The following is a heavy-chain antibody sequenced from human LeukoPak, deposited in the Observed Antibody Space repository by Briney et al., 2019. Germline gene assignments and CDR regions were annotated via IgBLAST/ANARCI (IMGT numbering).Heavy chain of an antibody. Sequence: GGSLRLSCAASGFTFSNYDMHWVRQPTGKGLEWVSAIGTAGDTYYPGSVKGRFTISRENAKNSLYLQMNNLRAEDTAVYYCARGTLQNWFDPWGQGTLVTVSS. V-gene: IGHV3-13*04. CDR2: IGTAGDT. CDR3: ARGTLQNWFDP. J-gene: IGHJ5*02. D-gene: IGHD2-21*01. CDR1: GFTFSNYD.